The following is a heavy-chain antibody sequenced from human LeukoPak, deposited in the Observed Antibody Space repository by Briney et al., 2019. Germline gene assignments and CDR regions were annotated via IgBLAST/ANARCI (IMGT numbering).Heavy chain of an antibody. Sequence: SETLSLTCAVYGGSFSGYYWSWIRQPPGKGLEWIGEINHSGSTNYNPSLKSRVTISVDTSKNQFSLKLSSVTAADTAVYYCARGSPRYGSGPPSFYGYWGQGTLVTVSS. D-gene: IGHD5-18*01. CDR1: GGSFSGYY. CDR3: ARGSPRYGSGPPSFYGY. CDR2: INHSGST. V-gene: IGHV4-34*01. J-gene: IGHJ4*02.